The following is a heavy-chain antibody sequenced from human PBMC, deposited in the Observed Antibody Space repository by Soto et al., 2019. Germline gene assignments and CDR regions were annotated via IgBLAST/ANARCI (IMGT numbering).Heavy chain of an antibody. J-gene: IGHJ6*02. CDR3: ARAFGGGQLVPSYYYGMDV. Sequence: PGGSLRLSCAASGFTFSSYDMHWVRQATGKGLEWVSAIGTAGDTYYPGSVKGRFTISRENAKNSLYLQMNSLRAGDTAVYYCARAFGGGQLVPSYYYGMDVWGQGTTVTVSS. V-gene: IGHV3-13*04. CDR2: IGTAGDT. D-gene: IGHD6-13*01. CDR1: GFTFSSYD.